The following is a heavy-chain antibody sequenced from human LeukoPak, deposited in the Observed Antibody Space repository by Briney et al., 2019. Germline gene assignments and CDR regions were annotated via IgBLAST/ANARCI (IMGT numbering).Heavy chain of an antibody. J-gene: IGHJ4*02. CDR3: ARIGVLTYYDFWSGYYKRNPKTFDY. CDR2: IYYSGST. CDR1: GGSISSSSYY. D-gene: IGHD3-3*01. Sequence: SETLSLTCTVSGGSISSSSYYWGWIRQPPGKGLEWIGSIYYSGSTSYNPSLKSRVTISVDTSKNQFSLKLSSVTAADTAVYYCARIGVLTYYDFWSGYYKRNPKTFDYWGQGTLVTVSS. V-gene: IGHV4-39*07.